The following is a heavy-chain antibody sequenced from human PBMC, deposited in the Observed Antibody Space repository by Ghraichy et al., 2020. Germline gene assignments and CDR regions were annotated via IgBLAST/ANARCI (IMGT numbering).Heavy chain of an antibody. CDR2: ISGSGGVT. D-gene: IGHD6-19*01. J-gene: IGHJ4*02. Sequence: LSLTCAASGFTFSSYAMSWVRQAPGKGLEWVSVISGSGGVTYYADSVKGRFTISRDNSKTTLYLQMNSLRAEDTAVYYCATEGHIAVAISGGYWGQGTLVTVSS. CDR3: ATEGHIAVAISGGY. V-gene: IGHV3-23*01. CDR1: GFTFSSYA.